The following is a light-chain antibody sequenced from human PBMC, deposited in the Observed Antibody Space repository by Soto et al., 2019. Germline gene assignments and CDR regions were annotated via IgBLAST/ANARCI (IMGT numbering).Light chain of an antibody. Sequence: DIQMTQSPSSLSASVGDRVTISCRASQGISNYLAWYQQKPGKAPRLLICAASSLQSGVSSRFTGSGSGTDFTLTISSLQPEDVATYYCQKYNWPPFTFGPGTKVDIK. CDR3: QKYNWPPFT. CDR2: AAS. CDR1: QGISNY. V-gene: IGKV1-27*01. J-gene: IGKJ3*01.